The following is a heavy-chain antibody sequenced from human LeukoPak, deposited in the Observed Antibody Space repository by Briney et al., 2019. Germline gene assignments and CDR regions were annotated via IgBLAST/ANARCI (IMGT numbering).Heavy chain of an antibody. CDR1: GGSVSSGSYY. CDR3: ARAPPRYCSGGSCYDY. CDR2: IYYSGST. J-gene: IGHJ4*02. V-gene: IGHV4-61*01. Sequence: SETLSLTCTVSGGSVSSGSYYWSWIRQPPGKGLEWIGYIYYSGSTNYNPSLKSRVTISVDTSKNQFSLKLSSVTAADTAVYYCARAPPRYCSGGSCYDYWGQGTLVTVSS. D-gene: IGHD2-15*01.